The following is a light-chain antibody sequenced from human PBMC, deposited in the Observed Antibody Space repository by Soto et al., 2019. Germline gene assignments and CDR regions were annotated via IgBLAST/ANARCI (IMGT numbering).Light chain of an antibody. Sequence: EIVLTQSPGTLSLSPGARAPLSWRARQSVSSSYLAWYQQKPGQAPRSLIYDASNRATGIPARFSGSGSGTDFTLTISSLEPEDFAVYYCQQRSDWPRITFGQGTRLEIK. CDR1: QSVSSSY. V-gene: IGKV3D-20*02. J-gene: IGKJ5*01. CDR3: QQRSDWPRIT. CDR2: DAS.